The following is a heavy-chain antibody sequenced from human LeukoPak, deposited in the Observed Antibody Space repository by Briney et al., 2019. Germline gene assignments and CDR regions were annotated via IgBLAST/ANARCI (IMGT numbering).Heavy chain of an antibody. J-gene: IGHJ4*02. CDR3: VIGEKYSSGWYDSV. D-gene: IGHD6-19*01. CDR1: GFTVSSNY. Sequence: PGLSLRLSCAASGFTVSSNYMSWVRQAPGKGLEWVSVIYSGGSTYYADSVKGRFTISRDNSKNTLYLQMNSLRAEDTVVYYCVIGEKYSSGWYDSVWGQGTLVTVSS. V-gene: IGHV3-53*01. CDR2: IYSGGST.